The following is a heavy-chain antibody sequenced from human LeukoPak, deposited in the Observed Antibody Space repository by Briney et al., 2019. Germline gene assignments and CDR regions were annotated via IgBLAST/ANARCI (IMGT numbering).Heavy chain of an antibody. D-gene: IGHD3-22*01. CDR3: ARHYKYDSSGLGGFDY. Sequence: GGSLRLSCEASGFTFSTYGMHWVRQAPGKGLEGLAFIWYDGSNKDYADSVKGRFTISRDNSKNTLYLQMNSLRAEDTAVYYCARHYKYDSSGLGGFDYWGQGTLVTVSS. CDR2: IWYDGSNK. J-gene: IGHJ4*02. V-gene: IGHV3-33*01. CDR1: GFTFSTYG.